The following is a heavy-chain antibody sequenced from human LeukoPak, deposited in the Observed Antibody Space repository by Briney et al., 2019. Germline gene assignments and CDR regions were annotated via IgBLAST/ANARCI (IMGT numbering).Heavy chain of an antibody. CDR2: IYTSGST. J-gene: IGHJ6*03. CDR3: ARDGILWWGDARYYYYYYMDV. V-gene: IGHV4-4*07. D-gene: IGHD2-21*01. CDR1: GGSISSYY. Sequence: SETLSLTCTVSGGSISSYYWSWIRQPAGKGLEWIGRIYTSGSTNYNPSLKSRVTISVDTSKNQFSLKLSSVTAADTAVYYCARDGILWWGDARYYYYYYMDVWGKGTTVTVSS.